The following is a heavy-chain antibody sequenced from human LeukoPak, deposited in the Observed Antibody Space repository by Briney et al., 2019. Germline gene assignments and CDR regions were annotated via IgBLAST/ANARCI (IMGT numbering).Heavy chain of an antibody. CDR3: AKDAGYSSSSCDY. CDR1: GFIFSSYA. CDR2: ISGSGGST. Sequence: GGSLRLSCAASGFIFSSYAMSWVRQAPGKGLEWVSAISGSGGSTYYADSVKGRFTISRDNSKNTVYLQMNSLRAEDTAVYYCAKDAGYSSSSCDYWGQGTLVTVSS. D-gene: IGHD6-13*01. V-gene: IGHV3-23*01. J-gene: IGHJ4*02.